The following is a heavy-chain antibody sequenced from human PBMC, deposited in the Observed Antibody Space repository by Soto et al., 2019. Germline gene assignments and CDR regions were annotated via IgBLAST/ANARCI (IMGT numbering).Heavy chain of an antibody. J-gene: IGHJ5*02. V-gene: IGHV1-18*01. CDR1: GYTFTSYG. CDR3: ARFDWLSAWFDP. CDR2: ISGYNDNP. Sequence: QVQVVQSGAEVKKPGASVQVSCKTSGYTFTSYGIAWVRQAPGQGLEWMGWISGYNDNPRYAQNLQGRVIITTDPSLSTAYMDLRGLRSDDTAVYYCARFDWLSAWFDPWGQGTLVTVSS. D-gene: IGHD3-9*01.